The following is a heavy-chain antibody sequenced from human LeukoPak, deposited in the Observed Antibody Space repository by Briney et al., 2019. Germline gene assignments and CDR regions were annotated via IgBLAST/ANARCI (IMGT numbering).Heavy chain of an antibody. D-gene: IGHD2-2*01. J-gene: IGHJ6*02. CDR3: ARALLLVIPAAISRHYYYGMDV. V-gene: IGHV1-8*01. Sequence: ASVKVSCKASGYTFTSYDINWVRQATGQGLEWMGWMNPNSGNTGYAQKFQGRVTMTRNTSISTAYMELSSLRSEDTAVYYCARALLLVIPAAISRHYYYGMDVWGQGTTVTVSS. CDR1: GYTFTSYD. CDR2: MNPNSGNT.